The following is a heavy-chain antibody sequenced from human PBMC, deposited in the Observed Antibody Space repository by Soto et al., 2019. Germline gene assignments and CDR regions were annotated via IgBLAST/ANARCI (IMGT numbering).Heavy chain of an antibody. CDR1: GGTFSSYA. D-gene: IGHD6-19*01. Sequence: QVQLVQSGAEVKKPGSSVKVSCKASGGTFSSYAISWVRQAPGQGLEWMGGIIPIFGTANYAQKFQGRVTITADKSTSTAYMEMSSLRAEDTAVYYCASRGSGYSSGWYYLDYWGQGTLVTVSS. J-gene: IGHJ4*02. V-gene: IGHV1-69*06. CDR3: ASRGSGYSSGWYYLDY. CDR2: IIPIFGTA.